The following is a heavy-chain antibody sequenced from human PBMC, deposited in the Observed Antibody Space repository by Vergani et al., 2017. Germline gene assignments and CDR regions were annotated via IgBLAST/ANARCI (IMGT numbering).Heavy chain of an antibody. Sequence: QVQLVESGGGVVQPGRSLRLSCAASGFTFSSYGMHWVRQAPGKGLEWVAVISYDGSNKYYADSVKGRFTISRDNSKNTLYRQINSLRAEDTAVYYCAKDRVRNCGGDCYPDYWGQGTLVTVSS. J-gene: IGHJ4*02. D-gene: IGHD2-21*02. CDR2: ISYDGSNK. CDR1: GFTFSSYG. CDR3: AKDRVRNCGGDCYPDY. V-gene: IGHV3-30*18.